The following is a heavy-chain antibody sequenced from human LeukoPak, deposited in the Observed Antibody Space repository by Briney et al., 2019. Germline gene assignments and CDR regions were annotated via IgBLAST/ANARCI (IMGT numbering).Heavy chain of an antibody. D-gene: IGHD6-13*01. CDR3: ASLSIAAAGPIYYYYYMDV. Sequence: SETLSLTCGVYGGSFSGYSWSWIRQPPGKGLEWIGEINHSENTNYNPSLKSRVTLSVDTSKNQFSLKLSSVTAADTAVYYCASLSIAAAGPIYYYYYMDVWGKGTTVTVSS. CDR2: INHSENT. V-gene: IGHV4-34*01. CDR1: GGSFSGYS. J-gene: IGHJ6*03.